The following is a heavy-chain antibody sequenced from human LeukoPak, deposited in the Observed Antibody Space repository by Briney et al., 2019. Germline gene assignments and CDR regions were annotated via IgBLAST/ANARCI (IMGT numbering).Heavy chain of an antibody. D-gene: IGHD2/OR15-2a*01. V-gene: IGHV3-30-3*01. CDR1: GFTFRNYV. Sequence: GGTLRLSCAASGFTFRNYVIHWVRQAPGKGLEWVAVTSSDLNVKLYADSVKGRFTISRDNSRSTLYLQMNSLRGEDTAVYYCARDREYSYFDYWGQGTLVTVSS. J-gene: IGHJ4*02. CDR2: TSSDLNVK. CDR3: ARDREYSYFDY.